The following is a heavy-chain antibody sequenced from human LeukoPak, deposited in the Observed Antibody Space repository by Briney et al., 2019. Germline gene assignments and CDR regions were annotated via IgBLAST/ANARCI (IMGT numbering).Heavy chain of an antibody. J-gene: IGHJ6*02. D-gene: IGHD5-18*01. CDR2: IYGGGTT. CDR3: AGDRVETAMGPQFRTYYYYGMDV. CDR1: GFTVSSNY. V-gene: IGHV3-66*01. Sequence: PGGSLRLSCAASGFTVSSNYMTWVRQAPGKGLEWVSVIYGGGTTYYADSVKGKFTISRDNSKNTLYLQMNSLRVEDTAVYYCAGDRVETAMGPQFRTYYYYGMDVWGQGTTVTVSS.